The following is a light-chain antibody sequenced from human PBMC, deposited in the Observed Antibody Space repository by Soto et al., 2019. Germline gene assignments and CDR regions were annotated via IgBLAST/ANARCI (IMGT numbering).Light chain of an antibody. CDR2: KVS. Sequence: DVVMTQSPLSLPVTLGQPASISCRSSQSLVSSNGNTYLNWFQQRPGQSPRRLVYKVSNRDSGVPDRFSGSGLGTDFTLNISRVEAEDVGVYYCMQGGHWPTFGQGTKLEIK. CDR3: MQGGHWPT. CDR1: QSLVSSNGNTY. V-gene: IGKV2-30*01. J-gene: IGKJ2*01.